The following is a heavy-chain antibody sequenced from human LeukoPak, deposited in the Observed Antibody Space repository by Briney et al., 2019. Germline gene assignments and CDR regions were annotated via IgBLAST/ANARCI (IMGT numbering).Heavy chain of an antibody. V-gene: IGHV3-30*18. CDR1: GFTFSSYG. D-gene: IGHD3-10*01. CDR3: AEDPRITMVRGVIISGMDV. Sequence: PGGSLRLSCAASGFTFSSYGMHWVRQAPGKGLEWVAVISYDGSNKYYADSVKGRFTISRDNSKNTLYLQMNSLRAEDTAVYYCAEDPRITMVRGVIISGMDVWGQGTTVTVSS. CDR2: ISYDGSNK. J-gene: IGHJ6*02.